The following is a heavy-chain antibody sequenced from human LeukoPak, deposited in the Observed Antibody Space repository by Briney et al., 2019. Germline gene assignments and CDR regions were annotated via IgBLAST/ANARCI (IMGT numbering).Heavy chain of an antibody. J-gene: IGHJ4*02. D-gene: IGHD2-15*01. Sequence: GGSLRLSCGASGFSFSDYYMSWIRQAPGKGLEWLSYISSSGSTMYYAESVKGRFTISRDNAKNSLYLQMNSLRAEDTAVYYCATVVVMDTSYWGQGTLVIVSS. CDR1: GFSFSDYY. CDR2: ISSSGSTM. CDR3: ATVVVMDTSY. V-gene: IGHV3-11*04.